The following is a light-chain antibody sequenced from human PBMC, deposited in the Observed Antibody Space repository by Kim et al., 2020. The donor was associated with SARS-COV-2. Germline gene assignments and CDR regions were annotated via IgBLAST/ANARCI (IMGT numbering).Light chain of an antibody. V-gene: IGKV3-20*01. CDR2: GSS. J-gene: IGKJ4*01. Sequence: SPGERANLDRRARQGVRSRYLALDQQKPGQAPRLLNYGSSSRATGIPDRFRGSGSGTDFTLTISRLEPEDFAVYYCQQYGNSPLTFGGGTKVDIK. CDR3: QQYGNSPLT. CDR1: QGVRSRY.